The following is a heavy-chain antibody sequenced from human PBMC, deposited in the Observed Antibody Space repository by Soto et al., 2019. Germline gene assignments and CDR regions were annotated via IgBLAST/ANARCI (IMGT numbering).Heavy chain of an antibody. CDR2: ILHDGNNK. J-gene: IGHJ4*02. CDR3: VRDDEGGSYCDLGY. CDR1: GFTFSNYI. D-gene: IGHD3-10*01. Sequence: QVQLVESGGGVVQPGRSLRLSCAASGFTFSNYIMHWVLQAPGKGLEWVAIILHDGNNKYYADSVKGRFTISRDNSKNKLYLQMNRLRTEDTAIYYCVRDDEGGSYCDLGYWGQGPRVTVSS. V-gene: IGHV3-30-3*01.